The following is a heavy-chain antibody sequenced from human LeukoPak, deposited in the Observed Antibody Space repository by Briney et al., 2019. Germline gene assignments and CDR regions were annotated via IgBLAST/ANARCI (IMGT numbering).Heavy chain of an antibody. CDR3: ARLFLGDTAMVTAILDY. CDR1: GYSFTSYW. Sequence: GESLKISCKGSGYSFTSYWIGWVRQMPGKGLEWMGIIYPGDSDTRYSPSFQGQVTISADKSISTAYLQWSSLKASDTAMYYCARLFLGDTAMVTAILDYWGQGTLVTVSS. V-gene: IGHV5-51*01. J-gene: IGHJ4*02. D-gene: IGHD5-18*01. CDR2: IYPGDSDT.